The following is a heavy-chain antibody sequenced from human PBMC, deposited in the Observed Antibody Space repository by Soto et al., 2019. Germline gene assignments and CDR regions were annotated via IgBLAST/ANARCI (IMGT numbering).Heavy chain of an antibody. CDR2: IYSTGST. Sequence: QVQLEASGPGLVKPSQTVSLTCSVSGGSIRSGGYFWTWIRQHPGKGLEYIGHIYSTGSTYYIPSPRRRLTMPPDKTTNHFSLLLTSVTAAAKAPYFCWTLNSGLYRSFDSWGQGALVTVSS. V-gene: IGHV4-31*03. CDR3: WTLNSGLYRSFDS. CDR1: GGSIRSGGYF. D-gene: IGHD6-25*01. J-gene: IGHJ4*02.